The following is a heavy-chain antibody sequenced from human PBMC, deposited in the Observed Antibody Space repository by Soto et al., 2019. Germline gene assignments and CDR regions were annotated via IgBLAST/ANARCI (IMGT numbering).Heavy chain of an antibody. CDR3: AKKVNSGSGSQFFDY. V-gene: IGHV3-23*01. CDR2: FRSGGDDDTT. CDR1: GFTFSSYS. J-gene: IGHJ4*02. D-gene: IGHD3-10*01. Sequence: GGSLRLSCAASGFTFSSYSMSWVRQAPGKGLEWVSGFRSGGDDDTTYYADSVRGRFTISRDNSKNTLFLQMNSLRAEDTAIYYCAKKVNSGSGSQFFDYWGQGTLVTVST.